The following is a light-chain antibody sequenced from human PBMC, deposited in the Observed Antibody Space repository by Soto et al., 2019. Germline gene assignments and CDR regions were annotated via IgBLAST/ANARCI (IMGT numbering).Light chain of an antibody. Sequence: DVQMTQSPSNLSASIGDTVTITCRASQIVGKWLAWYQQKPGKAPKLLINDVSNLEIGVPSRFSSSGSGTEFTLTISSLDPDDFATYYCQQYSTYPLTFGGGTRVDI. CDR3: QQYSTYPLT. V-gene: IGKV1-5*01. CDR2: DVS. CDR1: QIVGKW. J-gene: IGKJ4*01.